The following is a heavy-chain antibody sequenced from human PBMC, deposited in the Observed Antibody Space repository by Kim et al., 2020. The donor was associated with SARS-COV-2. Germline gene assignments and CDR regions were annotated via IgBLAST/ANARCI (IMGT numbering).Heavy chain of an antibody. Sequence: SETLSLTCAVYGGSFSGYYWSWIRQPPGKGLEWIGEINHSGRTNYNPSLKSRVTISVDTSKNQFSLKLTSVTAADTAVYYCVRRLSTTSGWGSHYCDLWG. D-gene: IGHD3-10*01. J-gene: IGHJ2*01. CDR3: VRRLSTTSGWGSHYCDL. CDR1: GGSFSGYY. V-gene: IGHV4-34*01. CDR2: INHSGRT.